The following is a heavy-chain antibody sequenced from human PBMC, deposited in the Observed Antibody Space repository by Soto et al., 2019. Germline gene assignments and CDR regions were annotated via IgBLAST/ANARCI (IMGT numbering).Heavy chain of an antibody. Sequence: EVQLVESGGGLVQPGGSLRLSCAASGFTFSTYWMHWVRQVPGKGLMWVSRIIGDGSNTNYADSVKGRFTISRDNAKNPRYLQMNSLTDEDTAVYYCARGTRVGGFGELQYWGQGILVTVSS. D-gene: IGHD3-10*01. CDR1: GFTFSTYW. J-gene: IGHJ4*02. CDR3: ARGTRVGGFGELQY. V-gene: IGHV3-74*01. CDR2: IIGDGSNT.